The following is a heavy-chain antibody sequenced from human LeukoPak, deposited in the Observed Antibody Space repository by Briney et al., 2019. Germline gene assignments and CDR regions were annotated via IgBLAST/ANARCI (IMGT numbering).Heavy chain of an antibody. CDR3: ARSFWTEGFDY. V-gene: IGHV1-2*02. D-gene: IGHD3/OR15-3a*01. J-gene: IGHJ4*02. Sequence: GASVKVSCKASGYTFTGYFLHWVRQAPGQGLEWMGWINPTSGGTSYPPKFQGRVTMTRDTSISTAYMELSRLTSDDTAVYYCARSFWTEGFDYWDQGTLVTVSS. CDR2: INPTSGGT. CDR1: GYTFTGYF.